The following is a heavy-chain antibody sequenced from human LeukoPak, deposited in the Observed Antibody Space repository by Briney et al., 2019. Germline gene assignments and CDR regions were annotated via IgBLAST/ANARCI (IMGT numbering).Heavy chain of an antibody. CDR3: ARGPRAAADDY. J-gene: IGHJ4*02. D-gene: IGHD6-13*01. CDR1: GYTFINYA. V-gene: IGHV1-3*01. Sequence: ASVKVSCKASGYTFINYAINWGRQAPGQRPEWIGWINAGNGNTKYSQKFQGRVTITRDTSASTAYMELSCLTSEDTGIYYCARGPRAAADDYWGQGTLVTVSS. CDR2: INAGNGNT.